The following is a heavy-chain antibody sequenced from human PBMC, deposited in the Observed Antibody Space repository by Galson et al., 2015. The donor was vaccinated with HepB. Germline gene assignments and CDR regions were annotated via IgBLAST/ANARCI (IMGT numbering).Heavy chain of an antibody. CDR3: ARQGYGDYGTY. CDR2: IDPGDSNT. D-gene: IGHD4-17*01. CDR1: GYGFTNYW. V-gene: IGHV5-10-1*01. J-gene: IGHJ4*02. Sequence: QSGAEVKKPGESLRISCKGSGYGFTNYWITWVRQMPGKGLEWMGKIDPGDSNTKYSPSFQGHVTISADKSTSTAYLQWSSLRSSDTAMYYCARQGYGDYGTYWGQGTLVTVSS.